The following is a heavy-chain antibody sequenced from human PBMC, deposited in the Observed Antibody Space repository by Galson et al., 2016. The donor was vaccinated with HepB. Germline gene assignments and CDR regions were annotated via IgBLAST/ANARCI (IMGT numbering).Heavy chain of an antibody. Sequence: SLRLSCAASGFTLSSHWMNWVRQAPGKGLEWVANIKKDGDEKHYVGSVKGRFTISTDNAKSSLYLQMNSLRADDTGVYYCARDVSPYASPPDYWGQGTLVTVSS. V-gene: IGHV3-7*01. CDR2: IKKDGDEK. CDR1: GFTLSSHW. J-gene: IGHJ4*02. CDR3: ARDVSPYASPPDY. D-gene: IGHD2-2*01.